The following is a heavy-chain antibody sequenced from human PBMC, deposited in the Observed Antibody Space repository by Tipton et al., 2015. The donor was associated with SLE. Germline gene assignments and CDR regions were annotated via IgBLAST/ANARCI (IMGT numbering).Heavy chain of an antibody. CDR3: ARETEEDVADI. CDR1: GYIFTTDE. D-gene: IGHD3-10*02. V-gene: IGHV1-18*04. Sequence: QSGAEVKKPGASVKVSCRASGYIFTTDEILWFQQAPGQGLEWTGWIDTYSGDTDCAQKLQYRFTMTTDTATSTAYMELRSLRSYDTAVYYCARETEEDVADIRGQGKMVSVSS. CDR2: IDTYSGDT. J-gene: IGHJ3*02.